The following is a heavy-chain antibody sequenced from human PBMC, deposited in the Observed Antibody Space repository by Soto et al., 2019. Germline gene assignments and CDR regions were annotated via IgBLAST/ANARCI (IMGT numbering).Heavy chain of an antibody. CDR3: ARDGAGSGAFDV. V-gene: IGHV3-7*05. J-gene: IGHJ3*01. D-gene: IGHD1-26*01. CDR1: GFTFSTYW. CDR2: IKQDGSEK. Sequence: GGSLRLSCVGSGFTFSTYWMSWVRQAPGKGLEWVAYIKQDGSEKYYVDSVKGRFTISRDNADNSLYLQMNSLRAEDTALYYCARDGAGSGAFDVWGQGTMVTVSS.